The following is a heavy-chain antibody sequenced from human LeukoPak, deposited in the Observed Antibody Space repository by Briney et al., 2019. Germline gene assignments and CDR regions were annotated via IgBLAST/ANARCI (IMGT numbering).Heavy chain of an antibody. V-gene: IGHV1-18*01. CDR1: GYTFTSYG. J-gene: IGHJ4*02. Sequence: ASVKVSCKASGYTFTSYGISWVRQAPGQGLEWMGWISAYSGNTNYAQKLQGRVTMTTDTSTSTAYMELRSLRSDDTAVYYCARAPVDLDIVVVVAATPPHDYWGQGTLVTVSS. CDR3: ARAPVDLDIVVVVAATPPHDY. CDR2: ISAYSGNT. D-gene: IGHD2-15*01.